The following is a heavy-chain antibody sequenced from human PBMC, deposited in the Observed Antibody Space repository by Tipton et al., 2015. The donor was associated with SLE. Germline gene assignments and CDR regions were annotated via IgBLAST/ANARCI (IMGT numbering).Heavy chain of an antibody. J-gene: IGHJ6*02. CDR1: GVSISSGGFY. CDR3: ARRGYDLGGYYHYAMDV. D-gene: IGHD2-15*01. Sequence: RSLRLSCTVSGVSISSGGFYWSWIRQHPGKGLEWIGYIYYSGRTYYNPSLKSPVTISVDTSKNLFSLKLSSVTAADTAVYYCARRGYDLGGYYHYAMDVWGQGTTVTVFS. V-gene: IGHV4-31*01. CDR2: IYYSGRT.